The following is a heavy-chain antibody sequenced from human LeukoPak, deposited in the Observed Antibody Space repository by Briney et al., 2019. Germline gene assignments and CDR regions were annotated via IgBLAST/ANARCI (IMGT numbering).Heavy chain of an antibody. CDR3: ARGSRLGWFDP. CDR2: IYTSGST. V-gene: IGHV4-61*02. J-gene: IGHJ5*02. D-gene: IGHD3-22*01. Sequence: SETLSLTCTVSGGSISSGSYYWSWIRQPAGKGLEWIGRIYTSGSTNCNPSLKSRVTISADTSKNQFSLKLSSVTAADTAVYYCARGSRLGWFDPWGQGTLVTVSS. CDR1: GGSISSGSYY.